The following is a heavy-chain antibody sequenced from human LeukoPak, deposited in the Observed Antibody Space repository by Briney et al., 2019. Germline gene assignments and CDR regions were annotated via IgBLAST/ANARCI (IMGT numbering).Heavy chain of an antibody. Sequence: ASVKVSCKASGYTFTSYGISWVRQAPGQGLEWMGGIIPIFGTANYAQKFQGRVTITADKSTSTAYMELSSLRSEDTAVYYCARDGGLDYGDYGAPVDWGQGTLVTVSS. CDR2: IIPIFGTA. V-gene: IGHV1-69*06. J-gene: IGHJ4*02. CDR3: ARDGGLDYGDYGAPVD. CDR1: GYTFTSYG. D-gene: IGHD4-17*01.